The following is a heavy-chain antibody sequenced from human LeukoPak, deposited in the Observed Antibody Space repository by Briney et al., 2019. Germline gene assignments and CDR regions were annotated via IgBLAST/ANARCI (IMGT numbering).Heavy chain of an antibody. J-gene: IGHJ4*02. CDR3: ARPRRTYSSGQLYFDY. Sequence: SETLSLTCAVYGGSFSGYYWSWIRQPPGRGPEWIGEINHSGSTNYNPSLKSRVTISVDTSKNQFSLKLSSVTAADTAVYYCARPRRTYSSGQLYFDYWGQGTLVTVSS. D-gene: IGHD6-19*01. CDR1: GGSFSGYY. CDR2: INHSGST. V-gene: IGHV4-34*01.